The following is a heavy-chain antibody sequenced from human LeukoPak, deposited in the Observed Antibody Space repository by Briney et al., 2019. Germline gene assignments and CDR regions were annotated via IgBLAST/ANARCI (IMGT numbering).Heavy chain of an antibody. D-gene: IGHD5-24*01. CDR3: ARGQRGLDY. V-gene: IGHV3-7*04. CDR2: IKQGGSEK. J-gene: IGHJ4*02. CDR1: GFTFSSYW. Sequence: GGSLRLSCAASGFTFSSYWMSWVRQAPGKGLEWVANIKQGGSEKCYVDSVRGRFTISGDNAKNSLYLQMNSLRAEDTAVYYCARGQRGLDYWGQGTLVTVSS.